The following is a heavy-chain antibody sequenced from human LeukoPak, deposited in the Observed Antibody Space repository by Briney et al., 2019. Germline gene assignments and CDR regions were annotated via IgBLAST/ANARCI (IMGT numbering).Heavy chain of an antibody. CDR1: GFTFSSYE. V-gene: IGHV3-48*03. J-gene: IGHJ4*02. Sequence: PGGSLRLSCAASGFTFSSYEMNWVRQAPGKGLEWVSYISSSGSTIYYADSVKGRFTISRDNSKNTLYLQMNSLRAGDTAVYYCARDGSLNVWEYYFDYWGQGTLVTVSS. CDR3: ARDGSLNVWEYYFDY. D-gene: IGHD3-16*01. CDR2: ISSSGSTI.